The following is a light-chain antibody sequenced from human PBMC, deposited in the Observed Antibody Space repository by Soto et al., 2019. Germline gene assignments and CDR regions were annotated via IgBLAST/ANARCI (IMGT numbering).Light chain of an antibody. Sequence: AIQMTQSPSSLSASVGDRVTITCRASQDIRTELGWYQQKPGKAPRLLIYGTFSLQSGVPSRFSGSGAGTDFNLTISSLQPDDFATYYCLQDFKYPRTFGQGTKGEVK. CDR3: LQDFKYPRT. CDR2: GTF. V-gene: IGKV1-6*01. CDR1: QDIRTE. J-gene: IGKJ1*01.